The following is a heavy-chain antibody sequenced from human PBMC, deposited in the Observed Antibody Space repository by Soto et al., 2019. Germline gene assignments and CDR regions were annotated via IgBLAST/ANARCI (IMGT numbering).Heavy chain of an antibody. CDR3: ARGQRFSDWFDP. D-gene: IGHD3-3*01. CDR1: GGSMNNYY. Sequence: QVHLQESGPGLVKPSETLSLSCSVSGGSMNNYYWTWIRLPAGKGLEWIGRIYSSGGTHYNPSLKSRVTISLDTSKNQFSLRLNSVTAADTAVYYCARGQRFSDWFDPWGQGTLVTVSS. J-gene: IGHJ5*02. V-gene: IGHV4-4*07. CDR2: IYSSGGT.